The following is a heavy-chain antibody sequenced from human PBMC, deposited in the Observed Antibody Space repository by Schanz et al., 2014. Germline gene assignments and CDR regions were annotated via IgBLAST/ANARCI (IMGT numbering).Heavy chain of an antibody. V-gene: IGHV1-3*04. J-gene: IGHJ6*03. CDR3: ASGEARVTSSGVVIGPMNV. D-gene: IGHD3-3*01. CDR1: GYTFAGHA. Sequence: QVQLVQSGAEVKKPGASVKVSCQASGYTFAGHAVHWVRQAPGQGPEWVGWIHTGSGNTKYSQKFEGRVTITRDTSASIVYMELSSLRSEDTAVCFCASGEARVTSSGVVIGPMNVWGKGTTVIVSS. CDR2: IHTGSGNT.